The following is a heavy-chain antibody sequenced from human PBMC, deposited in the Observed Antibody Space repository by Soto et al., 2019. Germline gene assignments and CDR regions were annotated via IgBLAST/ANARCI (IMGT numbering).Heavy chain of an antibody. CDR3: ARENSGDAFDF. D-gene: IGHD4-17*01. Sequence: GGSLRLSCAASGFAIRNYEMNWVRQAPGKGLEWVSYINSGGTSKKYTDSVEGRFTISRDTALNSLYLQMDSLRGEDTAIYYCARENSGDAFDFWGQGILVTVSS. V-gene: IGHV3-48*03. CDR2: INSGGTSK. CDR1: GFAIRNYE. J-gene: IGHJ4*02.